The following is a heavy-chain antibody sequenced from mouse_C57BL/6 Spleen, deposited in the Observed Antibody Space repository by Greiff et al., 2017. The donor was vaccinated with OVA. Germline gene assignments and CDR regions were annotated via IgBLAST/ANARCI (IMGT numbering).Heavy chain of an antibody. CDR2: ILPGSGST. CDR3: ARSPYANLDVRFAY. CDR1: GYTFTGYW. J-gene: IGHJ3*01. D-gene: IGHD2-10*02. V-gene: IGHV1-9*01. Sequence: QVQLQQSGAELMKPGASVKLSCKATGYTFTGYWIEWVKQRPGHGLEWIGEILPGSGSTNYNEKFKGKATFTADTSSNTAYMQLISLTTEDSAIYHCARSPYANLDVRFAYWGQGTLVTVSA.